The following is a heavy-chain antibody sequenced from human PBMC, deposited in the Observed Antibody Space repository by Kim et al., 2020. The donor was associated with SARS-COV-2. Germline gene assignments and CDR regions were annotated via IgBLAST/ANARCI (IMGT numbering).Heavy chain of an antibody. V-gene: IGHV1-3*01. CDR2: INAGNGNT. D-gene: IGHD5-18*01. CDR1: GYTFTSYA. Sequence: ASVKVSCKASGYTFTSYAMHWVRQAPGQRLEWMGWINAGNGNTKYSQKFQGRVTITRDTSASTAYMELSSLRSEDTAVYYCARDQSRTVDTAMVGREALFLYYYGMDVWGQGTTVTVSS. J-gene: IGHJ6*02. CDR3: ARDQSRTVDTAMVGREALFLYYYGMDV.